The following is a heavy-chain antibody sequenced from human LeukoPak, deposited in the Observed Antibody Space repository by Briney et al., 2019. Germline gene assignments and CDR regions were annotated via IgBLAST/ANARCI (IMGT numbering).Heavy chain of an antibody. Sequence: GGSLRLSCAASGFTFSSYSMNWVRQAPGKGLEWVSYISSSSSTIYYADSVKGRFTNSRDNAKNSLYLQMNSLRAEDTAVYYCAGRYQLLHYYYGMDVWGQGTTVTVSS. D-gene: IGHD2-2*01. CDR2: ISSSSSTI. J-gene: IGHJ6*02. CDR1: GFTFSSYS. CDR3: AGRYQLLHYYYGMDV. V-gene: IGHV3-48*01.